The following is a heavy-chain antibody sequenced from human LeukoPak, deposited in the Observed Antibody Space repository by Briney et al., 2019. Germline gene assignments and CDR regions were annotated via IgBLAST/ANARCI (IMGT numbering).Heavy chain of an antibody. CDR2: VSGSGAIA. J-gene: IGHJ3*02. Sequence: GGSLRLSCAASGFTFSNYAMTWVRQAPGKGLEWVSAVSGSGAIAYYTDSVKGRFTISRDNSKNTLYLQMSSLTAKDTAVYYCAKDWVVRGVIISGSDIWGQGTMVTVSS. V-gene: IGHV3-23*01. CDR3: AKDWVVRGVIISGSDI. CDR1: GFTFSNYA. D-gene: IGHD3-10*01.